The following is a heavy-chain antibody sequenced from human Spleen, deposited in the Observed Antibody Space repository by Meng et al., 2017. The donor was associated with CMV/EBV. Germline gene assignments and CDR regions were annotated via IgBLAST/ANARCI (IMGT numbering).Heavy chain of an antibody. CDR3: ARRVPFSGYRNRGYWYFDL. Sequence: SETLSLTCAVYGGSFSGYYWSWIRQPPGKGLEWIGEINHSGSTNYNPSLKSRVTISVDTSKNQSSLKLSSVTAADTAVYYCARRVPFSGYRNRGYWYFDLWGRGTLVTVSS. V-gene: IGHV4-34*01. D-gene: IGHD1-14*01. CDR1: GGSFSGYY. CDR2: INHSGST. J-gene: IGHJ2*01.